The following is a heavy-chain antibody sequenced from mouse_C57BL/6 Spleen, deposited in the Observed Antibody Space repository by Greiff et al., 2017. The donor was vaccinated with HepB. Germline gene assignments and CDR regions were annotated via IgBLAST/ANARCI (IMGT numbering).Heavy chain of an antibody. V-gene: IGHV1-15*01. CDR1: GYTFTDYE. CDR2: IDPETGGT. CDR3: TRDLNYYGSSYGY. D-gene: IGHD1-1*01. J-gene: IGHJ2*01. Sequence: QVQLKESGAELVRPGASVTLSCKASGYTFTDYEMHWVKQTPVHGLEWIGAIDPETGGTAYNQKFKGKAILTADKSSSTAYMELRSLTSEDSAVYYCTRDLNYYGSSYGYWGQGTTLTVSS.